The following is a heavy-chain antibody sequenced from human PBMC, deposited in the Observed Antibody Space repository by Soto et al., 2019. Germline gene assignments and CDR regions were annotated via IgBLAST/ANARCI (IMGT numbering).Heavy chain of an antibody. CDR3: AKDENQGLIAAHTFDY. D-gene: IGHD6-6*01. J-gene: IGHJ4*02. V-gene: IGHV3-23*01. CDR1: GFTFSSYA. CDR2: ISGSGGST. Sequence: GGSLRLSCAASGFTFSSYAMSWVRQAPGKGLEWVSAISGSGGSTYYADSVKGRFTTSSDNSKNTLYLQMNSLRAEDTAVYYCAKDENQGLIAAHTFDYWGQGTLVTVSS.